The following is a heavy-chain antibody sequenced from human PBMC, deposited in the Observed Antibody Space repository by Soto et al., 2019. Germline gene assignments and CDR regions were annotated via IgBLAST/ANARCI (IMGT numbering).Heavy chain of an antibody. V-gene: IGHV3-23*01. Sequence: PAWSLRLSCAASRFTFSDYAISWVRQAPGKGLEWVSAISGSGGSTYYANSVKGRFTISRDNSERTVYLQMNSLRAEDTAIYFCAKDFYFDSSGYYSPWGQGTLVNVSS. J-gene: IGHJ5*02. CDR2: ISGSGGST. D-gene: IGHD3-22*01. CDR1: RFTFSDYA. CDR3: AKDFYFDSSGYYSP.